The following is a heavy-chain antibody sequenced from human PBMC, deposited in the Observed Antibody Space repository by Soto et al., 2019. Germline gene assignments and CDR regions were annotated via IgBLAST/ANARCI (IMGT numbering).Heavy chain of an antibody. Sequence: ASVKVSCKASGYTFTSYGISWVRQAPGQGLEWMGWISAYNGNTNYAQKLQGRVTMTTDTSTSTAYMELRSLRSDDTAVYYCARVKLPYSSGGNPIDYWGHGTLVTVSS. D-gene: IGHD6-19*01. CDR1: GYTFTSYG. J-gene: IGHJ4*01. CDR3: ARVKLPYSSGGNPIDY. CDR2: ISAYNGNT. V-gene: IGHV1-18*01.